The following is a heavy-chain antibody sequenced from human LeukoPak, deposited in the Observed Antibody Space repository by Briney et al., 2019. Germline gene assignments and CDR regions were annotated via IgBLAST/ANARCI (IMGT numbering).Heavy chain of an antibody. Sequence: ASVKVSFKVSGYTLTELSMHWVRQAPGKGLEWMGGFDPEDGETIYAQKFQGRVTMTEDTSTDTAYMELSSLRSEDTAVYYCATIKVIPHFITSITAAGTQYFDYWGQGTLVTVSS. J-gene: IGHJ4*02. D-gene: IGHD6-13*01. CDR1: GYTLTELS. CDR3: ATIKVIPHFITSITAAGTQYFDY. CDR2: FDPEDGET. V-gene: IGHV1-24*01.